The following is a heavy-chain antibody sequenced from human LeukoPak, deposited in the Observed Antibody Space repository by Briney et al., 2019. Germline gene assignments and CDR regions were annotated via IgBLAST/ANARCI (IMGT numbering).Heavy chain of an antibody. D-gene: IGHD3-10*01. V-gene: IGHV3-7*03. CDR1: GSTFSSYW. J-gene: IGHJ3*02. CDR3: ARRLIHFGNAFDI. Sequence: GGSLRLSCAASGSTFSSYWMSWVPPGPGKGLEWVANIKQDGSETYYVESVKGRFTISRDNAKNSLYLQMNSLRAEDTAVYYCARRLIHFGNAFDIWGQGTMVTVSS. CDR2: IKQDGSET.